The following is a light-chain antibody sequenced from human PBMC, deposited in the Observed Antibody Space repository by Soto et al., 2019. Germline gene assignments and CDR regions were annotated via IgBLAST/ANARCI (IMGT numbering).Light chain of an antibody. V-gene: IGKV1-5*01. CDR2: DAS. CDR3: QQYNYNSVYT. J-gene: IGKJ2*01. Sequence: DIQLTQSPSTLSASVGDRVTITCRASQTIIRWLAWYQQKPGKAPKLLIYDASSLESGVPSRFSGSGSGTEFTLTISSLQPDDSATYYCQQYNYNSVYTVGQGTKLEIK. CDR1: QTIIRW.